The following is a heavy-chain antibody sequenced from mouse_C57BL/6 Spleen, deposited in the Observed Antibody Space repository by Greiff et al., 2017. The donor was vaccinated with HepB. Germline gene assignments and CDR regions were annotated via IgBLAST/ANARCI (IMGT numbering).Heavy chain of an antibody. J-gene: IGHJ2*01. CDR1: GFTFSDYY. D-gene: IGHD2-2*01. CDR3: ARYGYDDYFDY. Sequence: EVQLVESEGGLVQPGSSMKLSCTASGFTFSDYYMAWVRQVPEKGLEWVANINYDGSSTYYLDSLKSRFIISRDNAKNILYLKMSSLKSEDTATYYCARYGYDDYFDYWGQGTTLTVSS. CDR2: INYDGSST. V-gene: IGHV5-16*01.